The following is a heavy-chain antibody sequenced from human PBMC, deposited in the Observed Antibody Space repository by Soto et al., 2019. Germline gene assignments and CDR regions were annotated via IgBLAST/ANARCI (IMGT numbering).Heavy chain of an antibody. CDR2: IHYSGTT. J-gene: IGHJ4*02. CDR3: AAGEASSRNLAPYYLDF. CDR1: GGSMRNYF. Sequence: SETLSLTCTVSGGSMRNYFWTWIRQPPGKGLEWIGYIHYSGTTSFFPSYNPSLRSRVTISEDTSKNQFSLKSLSVTTADTAVYFCAAGEASSRNLAPYYLDFWGQGTLVTVSS. D-gene: IGHD6-13*01. V-gene: IGHV4-59*01.